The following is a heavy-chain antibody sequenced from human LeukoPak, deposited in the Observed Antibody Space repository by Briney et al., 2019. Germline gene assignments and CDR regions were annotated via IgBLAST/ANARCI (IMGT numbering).Heavy chain of an antibody. D-gene: IGHD1-14*01. CDR2: MNPSSGYT. CDR3: ARISDHNWYFDL. CDR1: GYPFATYD. Sequence: ASVKVSCKASGYPFATYDINWVRKATGQGLEWMGWMNPSSGYTGYSQKFQGRVTMTRNTSITTAYMELSSLRSEDTAVYYCARISDHNWYFDLWGRGTLVTVSS. J-gene: IGHJ2*01. V-gene: IGHV1-8*01.